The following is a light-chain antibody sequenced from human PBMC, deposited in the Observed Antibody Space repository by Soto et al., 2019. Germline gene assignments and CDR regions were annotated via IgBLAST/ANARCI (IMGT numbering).Light chain of an antibody. V-gene: IGKV1-39*01. J-gene: IGKJ1*01. CDR1: QSISNH. CDR2: AAS. CDR3: QQSYNTPQT. Sequence: DIQMTQTPSSLSASVEDRVIITCRASQSISNHLNWDRQKPGKAPKLLIFAASSLQSGVPSRFSGSRSGPDFTLTISSLQPEDFATYYCQQSYNTPQTSGQGTKADI.